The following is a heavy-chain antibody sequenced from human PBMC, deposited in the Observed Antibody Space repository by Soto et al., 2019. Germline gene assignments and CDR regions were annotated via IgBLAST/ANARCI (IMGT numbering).Heavy chain of an antibody. D-gene: IGHD2-8*01. V-gene: IGHV1-2*04. CDR2: INPKSGGT. CDR1: GYSFTDYH. J-gene: IGHJ6*02. Sequence: ASVKVSCKASGYSFTDYHIHWVRQAPGQGLEWLGRINPKSGGTSTAQKFQGWVTMTTDTSISTASMELTRLTSDDTAIYYCARGDSTDCSNGVCSFCYTHDMDVWG. CDR3: ARGDSTDCSNGVCSFCYTHDMDV.